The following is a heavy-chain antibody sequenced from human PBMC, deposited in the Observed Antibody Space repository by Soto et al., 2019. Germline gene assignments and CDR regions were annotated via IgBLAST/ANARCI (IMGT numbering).Heavy chain of an antibody. J-gene: IGHJ4*02. CDR3: ARETLYSSSCDY. CDR1: GGTFSSYT. D-gene: IGHD6-6*01. Sequence: GASVKVSCKASGGTFSSYTISWVRQAPGQGLEWMGRIIPILGIANYAQKFQGRVTITADKSTSTAYMELSSLRSEDTAVYYCARETLYSSSCDYWGQGTLVTVSS. V-gene: IGHV1-69*04. CDR2: IIPILGIA.